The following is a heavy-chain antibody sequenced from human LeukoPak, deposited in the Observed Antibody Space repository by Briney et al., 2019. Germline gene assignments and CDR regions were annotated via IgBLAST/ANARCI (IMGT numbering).Heavy chain of an antibody. Sequence: PVKVSCSASERTFSSYAISRVPQAPGHRLEWLGGIIPIFGTASYGQKYHGRVTITADESTSTDYMELSSLRSEDTAVDYCAREGVTIGNSGYYFDYWGQGTLVTVSS. V-gene: IGHV1-69*01. CDR3: AREGVTIGNSGYYFDY. J-gene: IGHJ4*02. D-gene: IGHD4-17*01. CDR2: IIPIFGTA. CDR1: ERTFSSYA.